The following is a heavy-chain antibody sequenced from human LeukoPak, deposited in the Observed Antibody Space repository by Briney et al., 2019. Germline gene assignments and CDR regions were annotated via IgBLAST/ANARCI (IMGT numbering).Heavy chain of an antibody. CDR2: INPSNGNT. D-gene: IGHD4-11*01. V-gene: IGHV1-18*01. Sequence: EASVKVSCKTSGYTFTSYGISWVRQAPGQGLEWMAWINPSNGNTKDARNLQGRVTMTTDTSTNTACMELRNLRSSDTAVYYCATGGTYSSFDHWGQGTLVTVSS. CDR1: GYTFTSYG. CDR3: ATGGTYSSFDH. J-gene: IGHJ4*02.